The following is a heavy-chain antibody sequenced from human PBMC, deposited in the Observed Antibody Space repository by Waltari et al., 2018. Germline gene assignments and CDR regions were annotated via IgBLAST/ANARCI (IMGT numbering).Heavy chain of an antibody. CDR2: IIPIFGTA. CDR1: GGTFSSYA. V-gene: IGHV1-69*01. J-gene: IGHJ5*02. Sequence: QVQLVQSGAEVKKPGSSVKVSCKASGGTFSSYAISWVRQAPGQGLEWMGGIIPIFGTANYAQKFQGRVTITADESTSTAYMELSSLRSEDTAVYYCARGGVVVPAAPRYRFDPWGQGTLVTVSS. CDR3: ARGGVVVPAAPRYRFDP. D-gene: IGHD2-2*01.